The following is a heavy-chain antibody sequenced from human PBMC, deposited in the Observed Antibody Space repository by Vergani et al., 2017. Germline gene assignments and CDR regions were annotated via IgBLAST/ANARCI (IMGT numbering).Heavy chain of an antibody. V-gene: IGHV3-33*01. CDR3: ARGNHFYCSGGSCYSPFDY. CDR1: GFTFSSYG. Sequence: QVQLVESGGGVVQPGRSLRLSCAASGFTFSSYGMHWVRQAPGKGLEWVAVIWYDGSNKNYTDSVKGRFTITRENSKNTLYLQMNSLRAEDTAVYYCARGNHFYCSGGSCYSPFDYWGQGTLVTVSS. D-gene: IGHD2-15*01. J-gene: IGHJ4*02. CDR2: IWYDGSNK.